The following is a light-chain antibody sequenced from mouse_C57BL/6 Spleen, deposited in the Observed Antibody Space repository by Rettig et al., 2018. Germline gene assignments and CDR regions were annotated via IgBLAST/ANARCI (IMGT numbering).Light chain of an antibody. V-gene: IGKV14-111*01. CDR3: LQYDEFPYT. CDR1: QDINSY. CDR2: RAN. J-gene: IGKJ2*01. Sequence: LGERVTITCKASQDINSYLSWFQQKPGKSPKTLIYRANRLVDGVPSRFSGSGSGQDYSLTISSLEYEDMGIYYCLQYDEFPYTFGGGTKLEIK.